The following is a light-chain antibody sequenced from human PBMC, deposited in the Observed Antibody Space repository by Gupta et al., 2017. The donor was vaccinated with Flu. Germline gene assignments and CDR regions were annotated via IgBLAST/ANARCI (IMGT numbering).Light chain of an antibody. V-gene: IGKV1-39*01. CDR2: GAS. Sequence: DIQMTQSPSSLSASVGDRVTITCRATQNIGSFLNWYQQIPGKAPRLLIYGASSLRSGVPLRFSGRGSGTDFTLTISSLQPEDFATYYCQESYKTPRLSFGGGTKVEMK. J-gene: IGKJ4*01. CDR1: QNIGSF. CDR3: QESYKTPRLS.